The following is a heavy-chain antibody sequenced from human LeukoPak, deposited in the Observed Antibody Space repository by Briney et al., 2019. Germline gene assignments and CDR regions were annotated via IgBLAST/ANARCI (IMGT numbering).Heavy chain of an antibody. CDR3: ARDEFEYSSSSVAFDI. CDR2: ISSSSYI. D-gene: IGHD6-6*01. CDR1: GFTFSSYG. V-gene: IGHV3-21*01. Sequence: GGSLRLSCAASGFTFSSYGMQWVRQAPGKGLEWVSSISSSSYIYYADSVKGRFTISRDNAKNSLYLQMNSLRAEDTAVYYCARDEFEYSSSSVAFDIWGQGTMVTVSS. J-gene: IGHJ3*02.